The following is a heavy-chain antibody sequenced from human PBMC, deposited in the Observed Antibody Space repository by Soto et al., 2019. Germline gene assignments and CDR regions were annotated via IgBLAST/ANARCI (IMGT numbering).Heavy chain of an antibody. CDR3: ARGGLDVVATSSLDY. D-gene: IGHD5-12*01. CDR1: GGTFNNYA. Sequence: QVQLVQSGAEVKKPGSSVKVSCKASGGTFNNYAISWVRQAPGQGLEWMGGIIPIIGTADYAHKFQGRLAICADESQGTTFMELGNLRSEDTALYYFARGGLDVVATSSLDYRGQGTLVTVSS. J-gene: IGHJ4*02. V-gene: IGHV1-69*01. CDR2: IIPIIGTA.